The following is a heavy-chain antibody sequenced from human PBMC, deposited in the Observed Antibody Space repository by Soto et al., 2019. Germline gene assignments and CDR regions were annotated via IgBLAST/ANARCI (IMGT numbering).Heavy chain of an antibody. CDR1: GGSINSYW. D-gene: IGHD3-10*01. V-gene: IGHV4-4*07. CDR3: ARDIGSFAYGEGY. CDR2: VYSRGTT. Sequence: TSETLSLTCSVSGGSINSYWWSWIRQPAGKGLECIGHVYSRGTTDYNPSLNSRATMSVEPSKNQFSLKLSSVTAADTAVYYCARDIGSFAYGEGYWGQG. J-gene: IGHJ4*02.